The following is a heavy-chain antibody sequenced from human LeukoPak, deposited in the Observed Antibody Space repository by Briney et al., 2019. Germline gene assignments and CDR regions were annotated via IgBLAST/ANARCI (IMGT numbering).Heavy chain of an antibody. CDR3: ARDGSSSGWYRGYYFDY. V-gene: IGHV3-7*03. Sequence: PGGSLRLSCVVSGFTFSSYWMSWVRQAPGKGLERVANIKPDGSEKYYVDSMKGRFTISRDNAKNSLYLQMNSLRAEDTAVYYCARDGSSSGWYRGYYFDYWGQGTLVTVSS. D-gene: IGHD6-19*01. CDR1: GFTFSSYW. J-gene: IGHJ4*02. CDR2: IKPDGSEK.